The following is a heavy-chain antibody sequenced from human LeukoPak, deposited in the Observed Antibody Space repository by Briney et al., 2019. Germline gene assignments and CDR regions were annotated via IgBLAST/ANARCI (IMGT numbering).Heavy chain of an antibody. J-gene: IGHJ4*02. D-gene: IGHD6-19*01. V-gene: IGHV4-34*01. Sequence: SETLSLTCAVYGGSFSGYYWSWIRQPPGKGLEWIGEINHSGSTNYNPSLKSRVTISVDTSKNQFSLKLSSVTAADTAVYYCAGKAVAGPYFDYWGQGTLVTVSS. CDR3: AGKAVAGPYFDY. CDR1: GGSFSGYY. CDR2: INHSGST.